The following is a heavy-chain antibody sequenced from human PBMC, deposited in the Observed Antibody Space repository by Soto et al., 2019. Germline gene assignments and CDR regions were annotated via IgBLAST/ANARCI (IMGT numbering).Heavy chain of an antibody. J-gene: IGHJ5*02. CDR1: GGSVSSRSHF. V-gene: IGHV4-61*01. CDR3: ARYDAESGSNKLDP. D-gene: IGHD5-12*01. CDR2: IYYTGNT. Sequence: QVQLQESGPGVVKPSDTLSVTCTVSGGSVSSRSHFWSWIRQPPGGGLQWIGYIYYTGNTNYSSSLKSRATLSVDTSRNQFSLWLTSVTAADTAIYYCARYDAESGSNKLDPWGQGTLVTVSS.